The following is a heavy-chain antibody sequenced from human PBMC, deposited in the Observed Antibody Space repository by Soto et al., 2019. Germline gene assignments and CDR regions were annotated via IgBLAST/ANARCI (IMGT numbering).Heavy chain of an antibody. CDR1: GDSISSNNYY. V-gene: IGHV4-39*01. Sequence: SETLSLTCTVSGDSISSNNYYWGWIRQPPGKGLEWIGGINYSGSTYYNPSLKSRVTISVDTSKNQFSLMLSSVTAADTAVYYCARHPGYCTSTSCYGYYTTDVWGQGTTVTVSS. CDR3: ARHPGYCTSTSCYGYYTTDV. CDR2: INYSGST. D-gene: IGHD2-2*01. J-gene: IGHJ6*02.